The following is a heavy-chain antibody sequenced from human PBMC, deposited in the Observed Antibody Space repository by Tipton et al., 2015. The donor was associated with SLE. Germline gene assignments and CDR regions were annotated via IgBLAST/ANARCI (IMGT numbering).Heavy chain of an antibody. CDR3: ARHLGVIVAFEV. V-gene: IGHV4-59*01. Sequence: TLSLTCSVSGVSISTYYWSWIRQSPGKGLEWIGFFYFSGSSQYNPSLKSRVAISADTSNNQFSLELRSVTAADTAVYYCARHLGVIVAFEVCGQGTVLTVSS. CDR2: FYFSGSS. CDR1: GVSISTYY. D-gene: IGHD3-10*01. J-gene: IGHJ3*01.